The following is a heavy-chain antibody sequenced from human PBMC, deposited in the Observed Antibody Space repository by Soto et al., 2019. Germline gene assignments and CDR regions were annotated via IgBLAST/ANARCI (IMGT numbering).Heavy chain of an antibody. CDR1: GGSISSGDYY. CDR2: IYYSGST. V-gene: IGHV4-30-4*01. Sequence: PSETLSLTCTVSGGSISSGDYYWSWIRQPPGKGLEWIGYIYYSGSTYYNPSLKSRVTISVDTSKNQFSLKLSSVTAADTAVYYCASSQYYYDSGGYPGMDVWGQGTTVTVSS. D-gene: IGHD3-22*01. CDR3: ASSQYYYDSGGYPGMDV. J-gene: IGHJ6*02.